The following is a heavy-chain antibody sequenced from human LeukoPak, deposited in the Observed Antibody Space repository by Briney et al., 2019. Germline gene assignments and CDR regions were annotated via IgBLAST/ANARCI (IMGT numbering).Heavy chain of an antibody. CDR2: IYHSGST. CDR3: ARENRHHNWFDP. J-gene: IGHJ5*02. CDR1: GGSISSGGYY. Sequence: ASETLSLTCTVSGGSISSGGYYWSWIRQPPGKGLEWIGYIYHSGSTYYNPSLKSRVTISVDRSKNQFSLKLSSVTAADTAVYYCARENRHHNWFDPWGQGTLVTVSS. V-gene: IGHV4-30-2*01.